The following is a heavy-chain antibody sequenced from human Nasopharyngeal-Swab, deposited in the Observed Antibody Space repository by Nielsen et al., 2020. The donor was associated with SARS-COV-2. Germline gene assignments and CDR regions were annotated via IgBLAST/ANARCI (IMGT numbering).Heavy chain of an antibody. CDR1: GFTFSSYA. J-gene: IGHJ6*02. Sequence: GGSLRLSCAASGFTFSSYAMHWVRQAPGKGLEWVAVISYDGSNKYYADSVKGRFTISRDNSKNTLYLQMNSLRAEDTAVYYCARDDDFWSGYSNGMDVWGQGTTVTVSS. CDR2: ISYDGSNK. CDR3: ARDDDFWSGYSNGMDV. V-gene: IGHV3-30*04. D-gene: IGHD3-3*01.